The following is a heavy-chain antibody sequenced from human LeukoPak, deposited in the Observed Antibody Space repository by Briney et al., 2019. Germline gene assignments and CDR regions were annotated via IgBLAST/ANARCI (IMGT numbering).Heavy chain of an antibody. CDR1: GGSISSYY. Sequence: PSETLSLTCTISGGSISSYYWSWIRQPPGKGLEWIGYIYYSGSTDYNPSLKSRVTISIDTSKNQFSLRLSSVTAADTAVYYCARFKRADGWSYFDYWGQGTLVTVSS. J-gene: IGHJ4*02. V-gene: IGHV4-59*01. CDR3: ARFKRADGWSYFDY. D-gene: IGHD6-19*01. CDR2: IYYSGST.